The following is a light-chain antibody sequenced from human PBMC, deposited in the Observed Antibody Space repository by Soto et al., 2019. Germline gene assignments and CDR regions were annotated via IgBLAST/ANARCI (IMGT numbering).Light chain of an antibody. CDR3: QQLSSSPFT. V-gene: IGKV1-9*01. CDR1: QAIRNY. CDR2: AAS. J-gene: IGKJ2*01. Sequence: DIPLTQSPSFLSASVGDRVTITCRASQAIRNYLAWYQQKPGKAPKLLIYAASTLQGGVPSRFSGSGSGTDFTLTVSSLQPEDFATYFCQQLSSSPFTFGLGTRLEIK.